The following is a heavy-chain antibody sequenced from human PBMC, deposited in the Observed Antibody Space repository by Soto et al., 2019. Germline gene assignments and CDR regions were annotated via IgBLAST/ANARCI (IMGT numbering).Heavy chain of an antibody. Sequence: EVQLLESGGGLVQPGGSLRLSCAVSGFTFSDHAMSWVRRAPGKGLEWVSAMSGSGDNTYYADSVKGRFTISRDNSKNTLYLQMNGLRAEDTALYYCARVSESTVTAHFDYWGQGTLVTVSS. J-gene: IGHJ4*02. CDR2: MSGSGDNT. CDR1: GFTFSDHA. CDR3: ARVSESTVTAHFDY. V-gene: IGHV3-23*01. D-gene: IGHD4-17*01.